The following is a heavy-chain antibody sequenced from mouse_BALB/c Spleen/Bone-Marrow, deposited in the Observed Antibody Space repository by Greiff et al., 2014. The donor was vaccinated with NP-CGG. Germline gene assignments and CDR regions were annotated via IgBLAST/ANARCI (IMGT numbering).Heavy chain of an antibody. CDR1: GFTFSSYA. J-gene: IGHJ3*01. Sequence: EVKLVESGGGLVKPGGSLKLSCAASGFTFSSYAMSWVRRSPDKRLEWVAEISSGGSYTYCPDTVTGRFTISRDNAKNTLYLEMSSLRSEDTAMYYCASGDVYFAYWGQGTLVTVSA. CDR2: ISSGGSYT. V-gene: IGHV5-9-4*01. CDR3: ASGDVYFAY.